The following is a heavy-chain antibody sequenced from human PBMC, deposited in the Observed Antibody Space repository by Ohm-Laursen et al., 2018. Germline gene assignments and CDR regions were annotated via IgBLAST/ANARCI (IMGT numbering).Heavy chain of an antibody. Sequence: GSLRLSCAASGFSFSDYYMSWIRQAPGKGLEWVSYISSSDSRIFYADSVKGRFTISRDNAKNSLYLQMNSLRAEDTAVYYCARDAEQWLGGHYFDYWGQGTLVTVSS. V-gene: IGHV3-11*04. CDR1: GFSFSDYY. CDR2: ISSSDSRI. J-gene: IGHJ4*02. CDR3: ARDAEQWLGGHYFDY. D-gene: IGHD6-19*01.